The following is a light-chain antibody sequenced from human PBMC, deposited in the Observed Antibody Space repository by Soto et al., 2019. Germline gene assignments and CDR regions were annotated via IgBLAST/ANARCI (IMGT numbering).Light chain of an antibody. CDR1: RSIVRW. Sequence: DIQMTQSPSTLSASVGDRVTITCRASRSIVRWLAWCQQKPGNAPKLLIRNASTLESGVPSSFSGSGSGTDFTLIISSLEADDFAVYYCKQYHFFWTFGQGTKVEIK. J-gene: IGKJ1*01. V-gene: IGKV1-5*01. CDR2: NAS. CDR3: KQYHFFWT.